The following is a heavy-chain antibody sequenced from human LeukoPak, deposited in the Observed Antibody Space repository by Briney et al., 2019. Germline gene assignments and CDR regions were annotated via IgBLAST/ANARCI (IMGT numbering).Heavy chain of an antibody. J-gene: IGHJ6*02. D-gene: IGHD3-10*01. CDR1: GFTFDDYA. V-gene: IGHV3-9*01. CDR3: ARGSGSYSGGMDV. CDR2: ISWNSGSI. Sequence: SLRLSCAASGFTFDDYAMHWVRQVPGKGLEWVSGISWNSGSIAYADSVKGRFTISRDNAKNSLYLQMNSLRAEDTAVYYCARGSGSYSGGMDVWGQGTTVTVSS.